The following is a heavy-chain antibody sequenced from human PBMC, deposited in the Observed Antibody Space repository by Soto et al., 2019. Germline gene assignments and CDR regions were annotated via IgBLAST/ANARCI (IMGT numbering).Heavy chain of an antibody. D-gene: IGHD5-18*01. CDR2: IVPIFGTA. CDR1: GGTFSSYA. Sequence: GASVKVSCKASGGTFSSYAISWVRQAPGQGLEWMGGIVPIFGTANYAQKFQGRVTITADESTSTAYMELSSLRSEDTAVYYCARDETRHSYALDYWGQGTLVTVSS. V-gene: IGHV1-69*13. CDR3: ARDETRHSYALDY. J-gene: IGHJ4*02.